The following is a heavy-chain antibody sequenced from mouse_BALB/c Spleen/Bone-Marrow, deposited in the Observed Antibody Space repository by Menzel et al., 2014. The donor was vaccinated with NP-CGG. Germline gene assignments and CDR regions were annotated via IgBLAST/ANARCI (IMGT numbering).Heavy chain of an antibody. D-gene: IGHD1-2*01. CDR3: ARYRLGTYFDY. CDR2: IDPANGNT. CDR1: GFNIKDTY. Sequence: VQLQQSGAELVKPGASVKLSCTASGFNIKDTYMHWVKQRPEQGLEWIGRIDPANGNTKYDPKFQAKATITADTSSNTAYLQLSSLTSEDTAVYYCARYRLGTYFDYWGQGTTLTVSS. J-gene: IGHJ2*01. V-gene: IGHV14-3*02.